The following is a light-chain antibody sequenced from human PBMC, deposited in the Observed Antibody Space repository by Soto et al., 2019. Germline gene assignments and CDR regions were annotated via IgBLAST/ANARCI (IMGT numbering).Light chain of an antibody. CDR3: QQYNNWPPYT. CDR2: GAS. J-gene: IGKJ2*01. Sequence: EIVMTQSPATLSVSPGERATLSCRASQSVSSNLAWHQQKPGQAPRLLIYGASTRATGIPARFSGSGSGTEFTLTISSLQSEDFAVYYCQQYNNWPPYTFGQGTK. V-gene: IGKV3-15*01. CDR1: QSVSSN.